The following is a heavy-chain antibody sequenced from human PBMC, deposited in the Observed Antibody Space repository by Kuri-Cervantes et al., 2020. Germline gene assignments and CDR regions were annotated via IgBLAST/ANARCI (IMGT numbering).Heavy chain of an antibody. J-gene: IGHJ1*01. CDR3: ARGSGWYFY. CDR1: GGSFSGYY. V-gene: IGHV4-34*01. Sequence: ESLKISCAVYGGSFSGYYWSWIRQPPGKGLEWIGEINHSGSTNYNPSLKSRVTISVDTSKNQFSLKLSSVTAADTAVYFCARGSGWYFYWGQGTLVTVSS. D-gene: IGHD6-19*01. CDR2: INHSGST.